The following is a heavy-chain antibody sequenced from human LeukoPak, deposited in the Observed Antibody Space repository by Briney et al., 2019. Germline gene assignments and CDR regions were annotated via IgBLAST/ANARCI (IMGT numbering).Heavy chain of an antibody. V-gene: IGHV4-39*01. Sequence: SETLSLTCTVSGGSISSNGYYWGWIRQPPGKGREWIGSFYYTGSTFYSPSLKSRVTISVDTSKNQFSLKLSSVTAADTAVYYCARRSGTYHAFDIWGQGTMVTVSS. CDR2: FYYTGST. CDR3: ARRSGTYHAFDI. D-gene: IGHD1-26*01. CDR1: GGSISSNGYY. J-gene: IGHJ3*02.